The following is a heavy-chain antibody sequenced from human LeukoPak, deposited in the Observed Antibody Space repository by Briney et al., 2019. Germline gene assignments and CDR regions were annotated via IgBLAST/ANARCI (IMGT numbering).Heavy chain of an antibody. D-gene: IGHD6-19*01. CDR2: INPNSGGT. V-gene: IGHV1-2*06. Sequence: ATVKVSCKASGYTFTGYYMHWVRQAPGQGLEWMGRINPNSGGTNYAQKFQGRVTMTRDTSISTAYMELSRLRSDDTAVYYCARNIAVASSYYFDYWGQGTLVTVSP. J-gene: IGHJ4*02. CDR1: GYTFTGYY. CDR3: ARNIAVASSYYFDY.